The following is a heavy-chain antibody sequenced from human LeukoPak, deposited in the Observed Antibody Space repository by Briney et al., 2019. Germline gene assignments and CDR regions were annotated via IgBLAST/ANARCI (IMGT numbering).Heavy chain of an antibody. D-gene: IGHD2-2*01. CDR1: GYTFSNYD. J-gene: IGHJ4*02. CDR2: MNPNSANT. Sequence: ASVKVSCKTSGYTFSNYDINWVRQATGQGPEWMGWMNPNSANTGYALQFQGRVTMTRDTSISTAYMQLSSLRPDDTAVYYCARAIRHQLLSDYWGQGTLVPVSS. CDR3: ARAIRHQLLSDY. V-gene: IGHV1-8*01.